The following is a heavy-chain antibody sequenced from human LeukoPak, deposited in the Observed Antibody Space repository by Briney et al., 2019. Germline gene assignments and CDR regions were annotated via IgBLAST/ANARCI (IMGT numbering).Heavy chain of an antibody. D-gene: IGHD1-26*01. CDR1: GGSISSYY. V-gene: IGHV4-59*12. CDR3: ARDRETLSYNWFDP. CDR2: IYYSGST. Sequence: SETLSLTCTVSGGSISSYYWSWIRQPPGKGLEWIGYIYYSGSTNYNPSLKSRVTMSVDTSKNQFSLKLSSVTAADTAVYYCARDRETLSYNWFDPWGQGTLVTVSS. J-gene: IGHJ5*02.